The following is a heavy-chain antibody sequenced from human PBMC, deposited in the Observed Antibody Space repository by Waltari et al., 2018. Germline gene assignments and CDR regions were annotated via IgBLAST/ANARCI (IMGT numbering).Heavy chain of an antibody. Sequence: QVQLQQWGAGLLKPSETLSLTCAVYGGSFSGYYWSWIRQPPGKGLAWIGEINHSGSTNYNPSLKSRVTISVDTSKNQFSLKLSSVTAADTAVYYCARGRTYYDFWSGYSSLAEYFQHWGQGTLVTVSS. CDR1: GGSFSGYY. D-gene: IGHD3-3*01. CDR3: ARGRTYYDFWSGYSSLAEYFQH. J-gene: IGHJ1*01. V-gene: IGHV4-34*01. CDR2: INHSGST.